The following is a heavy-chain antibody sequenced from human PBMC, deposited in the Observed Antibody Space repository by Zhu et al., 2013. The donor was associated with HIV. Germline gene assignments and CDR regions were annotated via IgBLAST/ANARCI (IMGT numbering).Heavy chain of an antibody. CDR1: GYTFTSYD. D-gene: IGHD3-22*01. J-gene: IGHJ6*02. Sequence: QVQLVQSGAEVKKPGASVKVSCKASGYTFTSYDINWVRQATGQGLEWMGWMNPNSGNTGYAQKFQGRVTMTRNTSISTAYMELSSLRSEDTAVYYCARGVYYDSSGYFSYYYYYYGMDVWGQGTTVTVSS. CDR2: MNPNSGNT. CDR3: ARGVYYDSSGYFSYYYYYYGMDV. V-gene: IGHV1-8*01.